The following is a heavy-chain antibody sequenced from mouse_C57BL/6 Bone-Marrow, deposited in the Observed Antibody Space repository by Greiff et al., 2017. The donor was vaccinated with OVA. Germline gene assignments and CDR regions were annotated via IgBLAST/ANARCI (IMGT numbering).Heavy chain of an antibody. CDR1: GYTFTSYW. D-gene: IGHD1-1*01. CDR3: ARDYGSKYYFDY. J-gene: IGHJ2*01. CDR2: IHPNSGST. Sequence: QVQLKQPGAELVKPGASVKLSCKASGYTFTSYWMHWVKQRPGQGLEWIGMIHPNSGSTNYNEKFKSKATLTVDKSSSTAYMQLSSLTSEDSAVDYCARDYGSKYYFDYWGQGTTLTVSS. V-gene: IGHV1-64*01.